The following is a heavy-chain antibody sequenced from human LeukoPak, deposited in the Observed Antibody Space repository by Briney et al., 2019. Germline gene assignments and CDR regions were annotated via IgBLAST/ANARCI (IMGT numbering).Heavy chain of an antibody. V-gene: IGHV4-39*01. Sequence: KTSETLSLTCTVFGGSISSGDYYWGWIRQPPGKGLEWIGSINYSGTTYYNPSLKSRVAISVDTSKTQFSLKLSSVPAADSAVYYCARRGATVTTSLGAFDYWGQGTLVTVSS. CDR1: GGSISSGDYY. CDR3: ARRGATVTTSLGAFDY. CDR2: INYSGTT. J-gene: IGHJ4*02. D-gene: IGHD4-17*01.